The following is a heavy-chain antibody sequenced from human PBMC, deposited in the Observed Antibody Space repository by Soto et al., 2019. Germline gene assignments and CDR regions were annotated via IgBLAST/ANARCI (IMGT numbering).Heavy chain of an antibody. CDR1: GCSLSSGDYY. J-gene: IGHJ4*02. D-gene: IGHD4-17*01. CDR2: IYYSGST. V-gene: IGHV4-30-4*01. CDR3: ASGYGDSLLMRY. Sequence: QVQLQESGPGLVKPSQTLSLTCTVSGCSLSSGDYYWRWLRQPPGKGLEWIGYIYYSGSTYYNPSLKSRVTMSVDTSNNPFSLKLSPVTAADTAVYYCASGYGDSLLMRYWGQRTLVTVSS.